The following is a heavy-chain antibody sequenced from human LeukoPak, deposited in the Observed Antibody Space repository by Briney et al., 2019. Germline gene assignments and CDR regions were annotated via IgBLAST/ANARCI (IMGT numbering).Heavy chain of an antibody. CDR2: IYYSGST. J-gene: IGHJ4*02. CDR1: GGSISSYY. CDR3: ARCLVGATYYFDY. V-gene: IGHV4-59*01. D-gene: IGHD1-26*01. Sequence: SETLSLTCTVSGGSISSYYWSWIRQPPGKGLEGIGYIYYSGSTNYNPSLTSRVTISVDTSKNQFSLKLSSVTAADTAVYYCARCLVGATYYFDYWGQGTLVTVSS.